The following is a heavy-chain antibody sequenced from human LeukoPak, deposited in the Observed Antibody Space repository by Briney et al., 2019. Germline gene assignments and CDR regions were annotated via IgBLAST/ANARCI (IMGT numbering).Heavy chain of an antibody. D-gene: IGHD3-10*01. Sequence: ASVKVSCKASGYTFTSYAMHWVRQAPGQRLEWMGWINAGNGNTKYSQKFQGRVTITRDTSASTAYMELSSLRSEDTAVYYCARGEVWFGDPFDYWGQGTLVTVSS. CDR1: GYTFTSYA. CDR2: INAGNGNT. CDR3: ARGEVWFGDPFDY. J-gene: IGHJ4*02. V-gene: IGHV1-3*01.